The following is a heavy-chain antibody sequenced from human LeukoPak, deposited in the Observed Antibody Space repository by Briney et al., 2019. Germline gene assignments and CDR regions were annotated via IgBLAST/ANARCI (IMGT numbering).Heavy chain of an antibody. CDR2: INPNSGGT. CDR3: ASLDIVVVPAAKTVDY. CDR1: GYTFTGYY. D-gene: IGHD2-2*01. J-gene: IGHJ4*02. Sequence: ASVKVSCKASGYTFTGYYTHWVRQAPGQGLEWMGWINPNSGGTNYAQKFQGRVTMTRDTSISTAYMELSRLRSDDTAVYYCASLDIVVVPAAKTVDYWGQGTLVTVSS. V-gene: IGHV1-2*02.